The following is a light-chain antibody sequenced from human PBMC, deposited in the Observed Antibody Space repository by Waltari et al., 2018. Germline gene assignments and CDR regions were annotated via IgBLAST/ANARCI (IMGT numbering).Light chain of an antibody. CDR2: DAS. J-gene: IGKJ4*01. CDR3: QQANDFPSLS. V-gene: IGKV1-12*02. Sequence: DIQMTQSPSSVSAPVGDRVTITSRASQDIGTWLAWYQQKPGRAPNLLIYDASSLHSGVPSRFSGSGSGILFTLTISSLQPEDSATYFCQQANDFPSLSFGGGTKVEIQ. CDR1: QDIGTW.